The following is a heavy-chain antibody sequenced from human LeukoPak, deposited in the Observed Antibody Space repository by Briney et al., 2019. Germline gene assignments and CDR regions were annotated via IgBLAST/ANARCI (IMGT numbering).Heavy chain of an antibody. CDR1: GFTFSSYA. CDR3: ARGESAQQLMLSCFDP. Sequence: GGSLRLSCAASGFTFSSYAMHWDRQAPGKGLEWVAVISYDGSNKYYADSVKGRFTISRDNSKNTLYLQMNSLRAEDTAVYYCARGESAQQLMLSCFDPWGQGTLVTVSS. D-gene: IGHD6-13*01. CDR2: ISYDGSNK. J-gene: IGHJ5*02. V-gene: IGHV3-30-3*01.